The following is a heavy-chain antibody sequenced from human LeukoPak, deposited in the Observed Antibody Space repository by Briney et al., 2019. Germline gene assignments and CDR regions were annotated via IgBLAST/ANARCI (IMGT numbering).Heavy chain of an antibody. CDR3: ARDHCTGGSYYSGPSEDFDS. D-gene: IGHD2-15*01. CDR2: IYSSGET. Sequence: SETLSLTCAVSGGSISGYYWGWIRQPPGKGLEWIGSIYSSGETNYNPSLKSRVTISVDTSKNQFFLKLSSVTAADTAVYYCARDHCTGGSYYSGPSEDFDSWGQGTLVTVSS. CDR1: GGSISGYY. V-gene: IGHV4-59*01. J-gene: IGHJ5*01.